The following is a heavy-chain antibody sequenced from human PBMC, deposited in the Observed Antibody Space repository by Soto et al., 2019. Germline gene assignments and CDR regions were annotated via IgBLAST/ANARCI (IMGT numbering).Heavy chain of an antibody. CDR2: IHSDGSST. CDR3: AKDGLGAYSYGSYYFDY. D-gene: IGHD5-18*01. CDR1: GFTFSYYW. J-gene: IGHJ4*02. V-gene: IGHV3-74*01. Sequence: GGSLRLSCAASGFTFSYYWMHWVRQAPGQGLVWVSRIHSDGSSTTYADSVKGRFTISRDNAKNTLYLQMNSLRAEDTAVYYCAKDGLGAYSYGSYYFDYWGQGTLVTVSS.